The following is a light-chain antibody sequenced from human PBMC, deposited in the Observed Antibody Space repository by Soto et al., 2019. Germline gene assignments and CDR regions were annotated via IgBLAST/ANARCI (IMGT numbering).Light chain of an antibody. J-gene: IGKJ5*01. CDR2: LGS. Sequence: DIVMTQSPLSLPVTPGEPASIFCRSSQSLLHRNGYNYLDWYLQKPGQSPQLLVYLGSNRASGVPDRFSVSGSVTDFTLKISRVEADAVGVYFCMQALESPVTFGPGTRLES. V-gene: IGKV2-28*01. CDR3: MQALESPVT. CDR1: QSLLHRNGYNY.